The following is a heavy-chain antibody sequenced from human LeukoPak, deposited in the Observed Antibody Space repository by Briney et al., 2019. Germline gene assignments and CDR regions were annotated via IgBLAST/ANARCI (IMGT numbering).Heavy chain of an antibody. V-gene: IGHV4-59*08. D-gene: IGHD3-22*01. J-gene: IGHJ3*02. Sequence: PSQTLSLTCTVSGGSISSYYWSWIRQPPGKGLEWIGYIYYSGSTNYNPSLKSRVTISVDTSKNQFSLKLSSVTAADTAVYYCARHNYDSSGYYDAFDIWGQGTMVTVSS. CDR1: GGSISSYY. CDR2: IYYSGST. CDR3: ARHNYDSSGYYDAFDI.